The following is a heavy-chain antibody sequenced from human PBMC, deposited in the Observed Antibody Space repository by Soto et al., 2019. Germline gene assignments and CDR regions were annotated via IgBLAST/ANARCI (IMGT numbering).Heavy chain of an antibody. CDR1: GYTFTGYY. D-gene: IGHD4-17*01. CDR2: INPNSGGT. Sequence: QVQLLQSGAEVKKPGASVKVSCKTSGYTFTGYYIHWVRQAPGQGLEWMGWINPNSGGTNFAQKFQGRVTMTRDTSTSTVYMELSSLRSEDTAVYYCASHGDYDLYYFDYWGQGTLVTVSS. J-gene: IGHJ4*02. V-gene: IGHV1-2*02. CDR3: ASHGDYDLYYFDY.